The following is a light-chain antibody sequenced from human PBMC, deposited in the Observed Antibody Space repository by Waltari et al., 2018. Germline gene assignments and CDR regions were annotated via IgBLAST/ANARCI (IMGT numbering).Light chain of an antibody. Sequence: SYVVTQPPSVSVAPGETATITCGGDNIGTYSVHWYQQKAGQAPVLVIFYDRDLPSGYPDRFSGSNSGNTASVNISRVEAGDEARYYCHVWHPHVDPGVFGTGTEVTVL. CDR1: NIGTYS. J-gene: IGLJ1*01. CDR3: HVWHPHVDPGV. CDR2: YDR. V-gene: IGLV3-21*04.